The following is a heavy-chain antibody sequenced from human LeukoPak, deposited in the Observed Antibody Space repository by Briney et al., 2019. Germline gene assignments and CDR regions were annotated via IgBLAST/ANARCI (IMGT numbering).Heavy chain of an antibody. CDR1: GFTFSSYG. V-gene: IGHV3-23*01. J-gene: IGHJ4*02. CDR3: AKGGSSGWYYFDY. Sequence: GGTLRLSCAASGFTFSSYGMSWVRQAPGKGLEWVSAVSSSGGTTYYADSVKGRFTISRDNSKNTLSLQMNSLRAEDTAVYYCAKGGSSGWYYFDYWGQGTLVTVSS. D-gene: IGHD6-19*01. CDR2: VSSSGGTT.